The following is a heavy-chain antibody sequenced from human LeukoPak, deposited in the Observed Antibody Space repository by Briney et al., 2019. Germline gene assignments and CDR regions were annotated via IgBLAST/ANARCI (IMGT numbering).Heavy chain of an antibody. V-gene: IGHV3-23*01. D-gene: IGHD1/OR15-1a*01. Sequence: GGSLRLSCAASGFTFSSYAMSWVRQAPGKGLEWVSNISDSGGSTYYSDSVKGRFTIYRDNSKNTLYLQMNSLRAEDTAVYYCAKGNWYKLGVFDYWGQGTLVTVSS. CDR3: AKGNWYKLGVFDY. CDR2: ISDSGGST. CDR1: GFTFSSYA. J-gene: IGHJ4*02.